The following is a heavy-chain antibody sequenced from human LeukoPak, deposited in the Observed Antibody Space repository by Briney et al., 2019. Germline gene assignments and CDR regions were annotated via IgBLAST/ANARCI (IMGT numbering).Heavy chain of an antibody. CDR2: ISYDGSNK. Sequence: GGSLRLSCAASGFTFSSYAMHWVRQAPGKGLEWVAVISYDGSNKYYADSVKGRFTISRDNSKNTLYLQMNSLRAEDTAVYYCARDWAAGLLDYWGQGTLVTVSS. D-gene: IGHD6-13*01. J-gene: IGHJ4*02. V-gene: IGHV3-30-3*01. CDR3: ARDWAAGLLDY. CDR1: GFTFSSYA.